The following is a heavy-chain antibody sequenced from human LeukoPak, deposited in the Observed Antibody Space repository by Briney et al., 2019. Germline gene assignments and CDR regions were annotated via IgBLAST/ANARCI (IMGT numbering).Heavy chain of an antibody. CDR2: INSYNGNT. CDR1: GYTFASYG. CDR3: ARTVVGATEGYFDY. V-gene: IGHV1-18*01. D-gene: IGHD1-26*01. Sequence: GASVKVSCKASGYTFASYGISWVRQAPGHGLEWMGWINSYNGNTNYAQKLQGRVTITADESTSTAYMELRSLRSDDTAVYYCARTVVGATEGYFDYWGQGTLVTVSS. J-gene: IGHJ4*02.